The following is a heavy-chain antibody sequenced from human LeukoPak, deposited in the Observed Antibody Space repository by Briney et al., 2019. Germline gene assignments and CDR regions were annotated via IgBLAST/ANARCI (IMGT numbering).Heavy chain of an antibody. Sequence: SETLSLTCTVSGGSISSYYWSWVRQPPGKGLEWVGYIYYSGSTNYNPSLKSRVSISVDTSKNKFSLKLSSVTAADTAVYYCARAVRVYSYGSPFDYWGQGSMVTDSS. CDR1: GGSISSYY. D-gene: IGHD5-18*01. V-gene: IGHV4-59*08. CDR2: IYYSGST. J-gene: IGHJ4*02. CDR3: ARAVRVYSYGSPFDY.